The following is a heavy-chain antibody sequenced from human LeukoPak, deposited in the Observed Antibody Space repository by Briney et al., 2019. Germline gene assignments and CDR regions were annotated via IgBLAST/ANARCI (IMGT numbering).Heavy chain of an antibody. CDR1: GGSISSYY. CDR3: ARGYYGSGTSYYYYYYGMDV. V-gene: IGHV4-59*08. Sequence: PSETLSLTCTVSGGSISSYYWSWIRQPPGKGLEWIGYIYYSGSTNYNPSLKSRVTISVDTSKNQFSLKLSSMTAADTAVYYCARGYYGSGTSYYYYYYGMDVWGQGTTVTVSS. D-gene: IGHD3-10*01. J-gene: IGHJ6*02. CDR2: IYYSGST.